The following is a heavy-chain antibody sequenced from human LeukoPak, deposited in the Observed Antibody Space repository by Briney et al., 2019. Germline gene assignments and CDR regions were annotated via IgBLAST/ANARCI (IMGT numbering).Heavy chain of an antibody. CDR2: IYTSGST. Sequence: SETLSLTCTVSGGSISSYYWSWIRQPAGKGLEWIGRIYTSGSTNYNPSLKSQVTMSVDTSKNQFSLKLGSVTAADTAVYYCARGLQEPYSSSRGVWFDPWGQGTLVTVSS. J-gene: IGHJ5*02. V-gene: IGHV4-4*07. CDR1: GGSISSYY. D-gene: IGHD6-13*01. CDR3: ARGLQEPYSSSRGVWFDP.